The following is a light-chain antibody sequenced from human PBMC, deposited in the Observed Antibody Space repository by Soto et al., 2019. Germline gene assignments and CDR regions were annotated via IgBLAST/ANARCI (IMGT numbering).Light chain of an antibody. CDR2: DAS. V-gene: IGKV3-11*01. CDR1: QSVSSQ. Sequence: EIVLTQSPATLSLSPGERATLSSRASQSVSSQLAGYQHKPGQAPRLLIYDASNRATGIPDRFSGSGSGTDFTLTISSLEPEDFAVYYCAQRVWPWTVGQGTKVDIK. J-gene: IGKJ1*01. CDR3: AQRVWPWT.